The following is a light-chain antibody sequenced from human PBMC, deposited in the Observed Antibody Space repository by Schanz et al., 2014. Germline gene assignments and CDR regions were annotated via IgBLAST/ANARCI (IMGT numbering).Light chain of an antibody. Sequence: EIVMTQSPATLSVSPGERATLSCWASQSVSSNLAWYQQKPGQAPRLLIYGASSRAAGIPDRFSGSGSGTDFTLTISRLEPEDFAVFYCQQYGSSSWTFGQGTKVEVK. CDR3: QQYGSSSWT. CDR2: GAS. CDR1: QSVSSN. V-gene: IGKV3-20*01. J-gene: IGKJ1*01.